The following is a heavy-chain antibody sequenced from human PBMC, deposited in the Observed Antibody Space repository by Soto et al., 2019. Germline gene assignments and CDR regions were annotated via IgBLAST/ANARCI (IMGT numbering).Heavy chain of an antibody. CDR2: IFISSSYI. Sequence: EVQLVESGGGLVKPGGSLRLSCAASGFTFSSYSMNWVRQAPGKGLEWVSSIFISSSYIYYADSVKGRFTISRDNAKNSLYLQMNSLRADDTVVNYCARVPYGGSYWREFDYWGQGTLVTVSS. CDR3: ARVPYGGSYWREFDY. J-gene: IGHJ4*02. D-gene: IGHD1-26*01. V-gene: IGHV3-21*01. CDR1: GFTFSSYS.